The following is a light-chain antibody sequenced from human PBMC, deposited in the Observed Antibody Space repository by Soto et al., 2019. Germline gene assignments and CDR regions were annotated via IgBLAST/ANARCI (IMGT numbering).Light chain of an antibody. J-gene: IGLJ2*01. CDR1: SGHSNYA. CDR3: QTWGTGIVI. V-gene: IGLV4-69*01. Sequence: QPVLTQSPSASASLGASVKLTCTLSSGHSNYAIAWHQQQPEKGPRYLMKLNRDGSHSKGDGIPNRFSGSSSGAERYLTISRLQSEDEADYYCQTWGTGIVIFGGGTKLPVL. CDR2: LNRDGSH.